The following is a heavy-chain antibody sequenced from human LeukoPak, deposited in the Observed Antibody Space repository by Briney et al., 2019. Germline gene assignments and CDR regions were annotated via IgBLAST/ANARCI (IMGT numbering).Heavy chain of an antibody. D-gene: IGHD3-22*01. CDR3: ARLTYYYDSSGYQYYFDY. Sequence: SETLSLTCTVSGGSISSYYWSWIRQPPGKGLEWIGYIYYSGSTNYNPSLKSRVTISVDTSKNQFPLKLSSVTAADTAVYYCARLTYYYDSSGYQYYFDYWGQGTLVTVSS. CDR1: GGSISSYY. CDR2: IYYSGST. V-gene: IGHV4-59*01. J-gene: IGHJ4*02.